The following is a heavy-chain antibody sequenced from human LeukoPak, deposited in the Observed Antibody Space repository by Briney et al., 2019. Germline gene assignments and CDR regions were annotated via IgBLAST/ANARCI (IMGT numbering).Heavy chain of an antibody. D-gene: IGHD3-9*01. Sequence: SETLSLTCTVSGGSIRSYYWSWIRQPPGKGLVWIGYIYYSGSTNYNPSLKSRVTISVDTSKNQFSLKLSSVTAADTAVYYCARGGVYYDILTGYSPDAFDIWGQGTMVTVSS. CDR2: IYYSGST. V-gene: IGHV4-59*01. J-gene: IGHJ3*02. CDR1: GGSIRSYY. CDR3: ARGGVYYDILTGYSPDAFDI.